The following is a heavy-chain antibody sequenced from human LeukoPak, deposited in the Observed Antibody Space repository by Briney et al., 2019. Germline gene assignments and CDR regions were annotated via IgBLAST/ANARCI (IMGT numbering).Heavy chain of an antibody. CDR1: GFTFSSYS. D-gene: IGHD2-15*01. J-gene: IGHJ4*02. Sequence: PGGSLRPSCAASGFTFSSYSMNWVRQAPGKGLEWVSSMSVSSGLIYYADSVKGRFTISRDNAKSSLYLQMNRLRVEDTAVYYCAREFAGSASEAGYWGQGTLVTVSS. CDR2: MSVSSGLI. CDR3: AREFAGSASEAGY. V-gene: IGHV3-21*01.